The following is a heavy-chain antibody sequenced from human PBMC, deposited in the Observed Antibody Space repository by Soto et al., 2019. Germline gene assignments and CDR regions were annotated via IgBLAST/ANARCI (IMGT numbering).Heavy chain of an antibody. J-gene: IGHJ6*02. D-gene: IGHD1-7*01. CDR2: IIPIFGTA. V-gene: IGHV1-69*13. Sequence: GASVKVSCKASGGTFSSYAISWVRQAPGQGLEWMGGIIPIFGTANYAQKFQGRVTITADESTSTAYMELSSLRSEDTAVYYCARDRSFAGITGTIYYYSGMDVWGQGTTVTVSS. CDR3: ARDRSFAGITGTIYYYSGMDV. CDR1: GGTFSSYA.